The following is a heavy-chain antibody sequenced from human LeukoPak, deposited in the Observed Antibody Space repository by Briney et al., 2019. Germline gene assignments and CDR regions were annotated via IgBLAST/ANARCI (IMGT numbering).Heavy chain of an antibody. J-gene: IGHJ4*02. CDR2: INPSGGSP. CDR1: GSTFASHY. Sequence: ASVKVSCKASGSTFASHYMHWVRLAPRQGLERMGVINPSGGSPTYAQKFQGRVNMTRDTSTSTFYMELSSLRSEDTAMYYCARKYSYNSGGLDHWGQGALVTVPS. CDR3: ARKYSYNSGGLDH. D-gene: IGHD6-19*01. V-gene: IGHV1-46*01.